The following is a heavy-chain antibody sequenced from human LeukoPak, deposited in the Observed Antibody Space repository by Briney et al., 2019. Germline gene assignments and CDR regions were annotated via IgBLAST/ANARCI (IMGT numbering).Heavy chain of an antibody. J-gene: IGHJ5*02. CDR2: IKQEGREK. CDR1: GFTLSRYW. V-gene: IGHV3-7*01. CDR3: ARDQDDYDSSRYLNCFDP. D-gene: IGHD3-22*01. Sequence: GGSVSLLCAACGFTLSRYWMSWVRQAPGKGLEWVANIKQEGREKYYVDSVKGRFAIARDDAKNSLYLQMNSLRADDTAVYYCARDQDDYDSSRYLNCFDPWGQGTLVTVSS.